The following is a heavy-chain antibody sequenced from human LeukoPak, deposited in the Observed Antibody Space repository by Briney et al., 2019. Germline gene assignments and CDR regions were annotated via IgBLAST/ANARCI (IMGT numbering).Heavy chain of an antibody. Sequence: SQTLSLTCTVSGGSISSSSYYWGWIRQPPGKGLEWIGSIYYSGSTYYNPSLKSRVTISVDTSKNQFSLKLGSVTAADTAVYYCASLNIPAAIAPQFDPWGQGTLVTVSS. J-gene: IGHJ5*02. V-gene: IGHV4-39*01. CDR1: GGSISSSSYY. CDR3: ASLNIPAAIAPQFDP. D-gene: IGHD2-2*02. CDR2: IYYSGST.